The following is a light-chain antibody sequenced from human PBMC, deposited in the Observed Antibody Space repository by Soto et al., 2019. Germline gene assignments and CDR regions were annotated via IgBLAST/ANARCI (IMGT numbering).Light chain of an antibody. Sequence: SYELTQPPSVSVAPGQTARITCGGNNIGSKSVNWYQQKPGQAPVLVGYDDSGRPSGIPERSSGSNSGNTATLTISRVEAGDEADYYCQVWDSSSDHYVFGTGTKVTV. CDR3: QVWDSSSDHYV. V-gene: IGLV3-21*02. CDR1: NIGSKS. CDR2: DDS. J-gene: IGLJ1*01.